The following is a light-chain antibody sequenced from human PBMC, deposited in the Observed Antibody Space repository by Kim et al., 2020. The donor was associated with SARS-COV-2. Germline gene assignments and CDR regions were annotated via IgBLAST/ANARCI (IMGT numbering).Light chain of an antibody. CDR3: QQSYSVPHT. Sequence: DIRMTQSPSSLSASVGDRVTIACRASQSIDTYLNWYQQKPGKAPNLLIYGASNLQGGVPSRFSGSGSGTEFTLTISSLRPEDFAIYYCQQSYSVPHTFGQGTKLEI. CDR1: QSIDTY. J-gene: IGKJ2*01. CDR2: GAS. V-gene: IGKV1-39*01.